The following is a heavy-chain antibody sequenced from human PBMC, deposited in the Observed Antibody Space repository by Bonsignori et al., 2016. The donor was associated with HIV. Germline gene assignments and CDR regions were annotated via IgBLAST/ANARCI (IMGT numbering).Heavy chain of an antibody. CDR2: ISPSGDGT. Sequence: WVRQAPGQALEWMGLISPSGDGTEYAQRFQGRFTMTRDASTSTLYMELRDLTSDDTAVYYCTRDNFGWMSSGDWGQGTLVTVSS. V-gene: IGHV1-46*01. D-gene: IGHD6-19*01. CDR3: TRDNFGWMSSGD. J-gene: IGHJ4*02.